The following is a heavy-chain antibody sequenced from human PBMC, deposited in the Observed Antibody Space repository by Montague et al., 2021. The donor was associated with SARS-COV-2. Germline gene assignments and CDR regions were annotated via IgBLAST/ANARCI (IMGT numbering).Heavy chain of an antibody. V-gene: IGHV4-4*07. CDR2: MHFTGKT. CDR3: ARDRFDFGAGRQGTIDF. CDR1: GDSITNHY. D-gene: IGHD3-10*01. Sequence: SKTLSLTCSVSGDSITNHYWSWIRRPARKGLEWIGRMHFTGKTNFSPFFSSRLTMSADTSKNQFSLKLTSVTAADTAIYFCARDRFDFGAGRQGTIDFWGQGTLVTVSS. J-gene: IGHJ4*02.